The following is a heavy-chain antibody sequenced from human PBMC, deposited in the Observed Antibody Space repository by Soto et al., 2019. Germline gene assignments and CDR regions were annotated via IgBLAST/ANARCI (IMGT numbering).Heavy chain of an antibody. V-gene: IGHV4-34*01. Sequence: TSETLSLTCAVYGGSFSGYYWSWIRQPPGKGLEWIGEINHSGSTNYNPSLKSRVTISVDTSKNQFSLKLSSVTAADTAVYYCASRGYSSSANTYMDVWGKGTTVTVSS. CDR2: INHSGST. J-gene: IGHJ6*03. D-gene: IGHD6-6*01. CDR3: ASRGYSSSANTYMDV. CDR1: GGSFSGYY.